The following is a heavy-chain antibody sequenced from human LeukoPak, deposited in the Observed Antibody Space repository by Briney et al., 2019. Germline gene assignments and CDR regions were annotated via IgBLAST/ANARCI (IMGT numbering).Heavy chain of an antibody. Sequence: QRRSPARAVYRGALRGYSWCWIRHPPGKGLEWIGEINHSGSTNYNPSLKSRVTISVDTSKNQFSLKLSSVTAADTAVYYCGKTDIYFNPIDYWGPGSLVTVSS. CDR1: RGALRGYS. CDR3: GKTDIYFNPIDY. V-gene: IGHV4-34*01. D-gene: IGHD3-9*01. J-gene: IGHJ4*02. CDR2: INHSGST.